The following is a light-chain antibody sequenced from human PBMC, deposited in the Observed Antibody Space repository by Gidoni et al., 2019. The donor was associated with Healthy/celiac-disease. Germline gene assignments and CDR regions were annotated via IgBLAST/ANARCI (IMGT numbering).Light chain of an antibody. J-gene: IGKJ1*01. V-gene: IGKV2-28*01. CDR2: LGS. CDR3: MQALQTPWT. Sequence: DIVMTQSPLSLPVTPGDPASISCRSSQSLLHSNGYNYLDWYLKKPGQSPQLLIYLGSNRASGVPERLSGRGSGTDFTLKISRVEAEEVGVYYCMQALQTPWTFGQXTKVEIK. CDR1: QSLLHSNGYNY.